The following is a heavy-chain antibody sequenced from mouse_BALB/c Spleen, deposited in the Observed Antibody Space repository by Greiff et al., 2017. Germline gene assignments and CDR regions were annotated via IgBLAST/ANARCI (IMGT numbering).Heavy chain of an antibody. J-gene: IGHJ4*01. D-gene: IGHD3-3*01. CDR1: GFTFSSYA. CDR3: ARHREGAMDY. V-gene: IGHV5-9-3*01. Sequence: EVQRVESGGGLVKPGGSLKLSCAASGFTFSSYAMSWVRQTPEKRLEWVATISSGGSYTYYPDSVKGRFTISRDNAKNTLYLQMSSLRSEDTAMYYCARHREGAMDYWGQGTSVTVSS. CDR2: ISSGGSYT.